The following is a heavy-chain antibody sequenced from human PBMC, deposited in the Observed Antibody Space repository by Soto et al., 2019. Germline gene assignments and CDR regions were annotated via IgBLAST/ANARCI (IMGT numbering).Heavy chain of an antibody. D-gene: IGHD2-15*01. V-gene: IGHV1-18*01. CDR2: ISAYNGNT. CDR3: ANPPIGYCSGGSCHRYYYYYYMDA. CDR1: GYTFTSYG. J-gene: IGHJ6*03. Sequence: GASVKVSCKASGYTFTSYGISWVRQAPGQGLEWMGWISAYNGNTNYAQKLQGRVTMTTDTSTSTAYMELRSLRSDDTAVYYCANPPIGYCSGGSCHRYYYYYYMDAWGKGTTVTVSS.